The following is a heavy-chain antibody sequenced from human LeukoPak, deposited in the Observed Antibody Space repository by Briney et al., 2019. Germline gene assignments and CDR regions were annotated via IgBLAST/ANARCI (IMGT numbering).Heavy chain of an antibody. CDR1: GYTFTSYG. D-gene: IGHD6-19*01. CDR2: ISAYNGNT. J-gene: IGHJ5*02. V-gene: IGHV1-18*01. Sequence: ASVKVSCKASGYTFTSYGISWVRQAPGQGLEWMGWISAYNGNTNYAQKLQGRVTMTTDTSTSTAYMELRSLRSDDTAVYHCARLITTVAGISHWFDPWGQGTLVTVSS. CDR3: ARLITTVAGISHWFDP.